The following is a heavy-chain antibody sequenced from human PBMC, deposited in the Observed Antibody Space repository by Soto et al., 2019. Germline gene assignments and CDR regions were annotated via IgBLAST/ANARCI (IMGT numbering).Heavy chain of an antibody. J-gene: IGHJ4*02. Sequence: QVQLQESGPGLVKPSETLSLTCTVSGGSISSYYWSWIRQPPGKGLEWIGYIYYSGSTNYNPSRKRRVTISVDTSKNQFSLKLSSVTAADTAVYYCAGPKIGSYYYWGQGTLVTVSS. CDR2: IYYSGST. CDR1: GGSISSYY. CDR3: AGPKIGSYYY. V-gene: IGHV4-59*01. D-gene: IGHD1-26*01.